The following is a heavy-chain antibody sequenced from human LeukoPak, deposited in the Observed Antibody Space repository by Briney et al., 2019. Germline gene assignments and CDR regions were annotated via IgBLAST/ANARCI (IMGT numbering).Heavy chain of an antibody. CDR1: GFTFSSYA. V-gene: IGHV3-23*01. D-gene: IGHD3-10*01. CDR2: ISGSGGST. Sequence: GGSLRLSCAASGFTFSSYAMSWVRQAPGKGLEWVSAISGSGGSTYYADSVKGRFTISRDNSKNTLYLQMNSLRAEDTAVYYCAKVRGGGSGSYYNDAFDIWGRGTMVTVSS. CDR3: AKVRGGGSGSYYNDAFDI. J-gene: IGHJ3*02.